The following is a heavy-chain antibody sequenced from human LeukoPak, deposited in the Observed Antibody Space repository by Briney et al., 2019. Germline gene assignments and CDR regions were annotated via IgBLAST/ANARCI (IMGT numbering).Heavy chain of an antibody. D-gene: IGHD3-22*01. CDR1: GGTFSSYA. Sequence: ASVNVSCTASGGTFSSYAISWVRQAPGQGLEWMGGIIPIFGTANYAQKFQGRVTITADESTSTAYMELSSLRSEDTAVYYCARGTYYYDSSGYSDTPSFDYWGQGTLVTASS. CDR2: IIPIFGTA. V-gene: IGHV1-69*13. CDR3: ARGTYYYDSSGYSDTPSFDY. J-gene: IGHJ4*02.